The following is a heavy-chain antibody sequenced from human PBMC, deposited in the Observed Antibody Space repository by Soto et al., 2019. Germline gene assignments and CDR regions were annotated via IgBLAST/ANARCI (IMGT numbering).Heavy chain of an antibody. CDR2: IIPFFGTT. Sequence: QVQLVQSGAEVKKPGSSVRVSCKASGGTFKNYGFSWVRQAPGHGLEWMGGIIPFFGTTNYAQNFQGRATITAVESTTTAYMEVRSLRSEETAAYYCASYEMLRGYYDDGLDVWGQGTTVNVSS. V-gene: IGHV1-69*01. D-gene: IGHD3-10*01. CDR3: ASYEMLRGYYDDGLDV. J-gene: IGHJ6*02. CDR1: GGTFKNYG.